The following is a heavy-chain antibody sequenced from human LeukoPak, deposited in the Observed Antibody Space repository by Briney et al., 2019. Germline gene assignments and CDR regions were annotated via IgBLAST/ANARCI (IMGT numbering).Heavy chain of an antibody. CDR1: GGTFSRRS. V-gene: IGHV1-69*05. CDR2: IILTFGTP. CDR3: AREVEGHFVY. J-gene: IGHJ4*02. Sequence: ASVKVSCKASGGTFSRRSVTWVRQAPGQGLEWMGGIILTFGTPNYAQQFQDRVTITTEESRTTVYMELRSLRSEDTAVYYCAREVEGHFVYWGQGTLVTVSS.